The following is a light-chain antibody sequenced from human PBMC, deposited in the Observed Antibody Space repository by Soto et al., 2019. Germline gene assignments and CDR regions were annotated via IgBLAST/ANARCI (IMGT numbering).Light chain of an antibody. Sequence: QSALTQPRSVSGSPGQSVTISCTGTSSDVGGYNYVSWYQHNPGTAPRLIIYDVNKPPSGVPHRFSGSKSGNTASLTISGLQADDEADYYCCSFAGSYTFGVFGGGTKLTVL. CDR2: DVN. CDR1: SSDVGGYNY. CDR3: CSFAGSYTFGV. J-gene: IGLJ3*02. V-gene: IGLV2-11*01.